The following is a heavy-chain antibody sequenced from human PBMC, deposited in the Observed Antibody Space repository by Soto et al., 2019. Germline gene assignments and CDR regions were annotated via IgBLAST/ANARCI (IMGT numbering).Heavy chain of an antibody. CDR3: AKGETLGDFWSGYSDNYYYYGMDV. CDR1: GFTFSSYA. CDR2: ISGSGGST. D-gene: IGHD3-3*01. J-gene: IGHJ6*02. Sequence: EVQLLESGGGLVQPGGSLRLSCAASGFTFSSYAMSWVRQAPGKGLEWVSAISGSGGSTYYADSVKGRFTISRDNSKNTLYLQMNSLRAEDTAGYYCAKGETLGDFWSGYSDNYYYYGMDVWGQGSTVTVSS. V-gene: IGHV3-23*01.